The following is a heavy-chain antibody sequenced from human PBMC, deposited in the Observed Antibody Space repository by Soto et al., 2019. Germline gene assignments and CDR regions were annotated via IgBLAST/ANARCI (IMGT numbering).Heavy chain of an antibody. Sequence: GGSLRLSCAASGITFGSQAMSWVRQAPGKGLEWVSGVTGSGGGTFYADSVRGRFTISRDNSKNTLYLQMNSLRAEDTAVYYCAKEHGSSGNFYNYFDSWGQGTLVTVSS. D-gene: IGHD3-10*01. J-gene: IGHJ4*02. V-gene: IGHV3-23*01. CDR1: GITFGSQA. CDR3: AKEHGSSGNFYNYFDS. CDR2: VTGSGGGT.